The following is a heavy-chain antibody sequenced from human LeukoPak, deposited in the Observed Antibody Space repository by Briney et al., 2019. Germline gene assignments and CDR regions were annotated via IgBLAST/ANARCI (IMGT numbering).Heavy chain of an antibody. V-gene: IGHV3-7*01. CDR1: GFTFMSYW. CDR2: IKQDGSEK. Sequence: GSLGLSWAASGFTFMSYWMSWVRQAPGKGLGGVANIKQDGSEKYYVDSVKGRFTISRDNAKNSLYLQMNSLRAEDTAVYYCARDFGYSGYDAFDIWGQGTMVTVSS. D-gene: IGHD5-12*01. CDR3: ARDFGYSGYDAFDI. J-gene: IGHJ3*02.